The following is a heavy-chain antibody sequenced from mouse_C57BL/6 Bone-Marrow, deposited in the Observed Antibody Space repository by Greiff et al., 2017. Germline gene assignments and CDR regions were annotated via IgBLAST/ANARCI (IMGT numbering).Heavy chain of an antibody. V-gene: IGHV1-26*01. J-gene: IGHJ2*01. Sequence: EVQLQQSGPELVKPGASVKISCKASGYTFTDYYMNWVKQSHGKSLEWIGDINPNNGGTSYHQKFKGKATLTVDKASSTAYMELRSLTSEDSAVYYCARSGWPGYFDYWGQGTTLTVSS. CDR3: ARSGWPGYFDY. CDR2: INPNNGGT. D-gene: IGHD2-3*01. CDR1: GYTFTDYY.